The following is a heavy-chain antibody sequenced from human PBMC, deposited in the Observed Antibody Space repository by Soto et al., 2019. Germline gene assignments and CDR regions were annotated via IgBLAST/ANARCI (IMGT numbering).Heavy chain of an antibody. CDR3: AKRGPHSSGYYFGFDY. V-gene: IGHV3-30*18. D-gene: IGHD3-22*01. J-gene: IGHJ4*02. Sequence: GGSLRLSCAASGFTFSSYCMHWVRQAPGKGLEWVAVISYDGSNKYYADSEKGRFTISRDNSKNTLYLQMNSLGAEDTAVYYWAKRGPHSSGYYFGFDYWGQGTLVTVSS. CDR1: GFTFSSYC. CDR2: ISYDGSNK.